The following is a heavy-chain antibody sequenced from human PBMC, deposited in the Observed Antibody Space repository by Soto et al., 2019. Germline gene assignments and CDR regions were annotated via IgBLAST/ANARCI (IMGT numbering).Heavy chain of an antibody. Sequence: SETLSLTCAVSGGPISSCCYSWSWIRQPPGKGLEWIGDIYHSGSTYYNPSLKSRVTISVDRSKKQFSLKLSSVTAADTAVYYCARASGYCSGGSCPVGWFAPSGQGTLVIGSS. J-gene: IGHJ5*02. V-gene: IGHV4-30-2*01. CDR1: GGPISSCCYS. D-gene: IGHD2-15*01. CDR3: ARASGYCSGGSCPVGWFAP. CDR2: IYHSGST.